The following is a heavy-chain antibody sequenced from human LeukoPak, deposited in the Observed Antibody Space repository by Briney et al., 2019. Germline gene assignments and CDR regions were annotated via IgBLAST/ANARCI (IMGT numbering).Heavy chain of an antibody. V-gene: IGHV4-34*01. CDR3: ARGLGRGSGSYGWFDP. CDR2: INHSGST. D-gene: IGHD3-10*01. CDR1: GGSISSYY. Sequence: PSETLSLTCTVSGGSISSYYWSWIRQPPGKGLEWIGEINHSGSTNYNPSLKSRVTISVDTSKNQFSLKLSSVTAADTAVYYCARGLGRGSGSYGWFDPWGQGTLVTVSS. J-gene: IGHJ5*02.